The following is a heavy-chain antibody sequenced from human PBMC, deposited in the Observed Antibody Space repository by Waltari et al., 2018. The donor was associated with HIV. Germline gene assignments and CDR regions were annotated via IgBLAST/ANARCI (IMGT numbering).Heavy chain of an antibody. Sequence: QVQLVQSGAEVKKPGASVKVSCKASGYTFTSYGISWVRQAPGQGLEWMGWISAYNGNTNYAQKLQGRVTMTTDTSTSTAYMELRSLRSDDTAVYYCARAFRVRYSSGWQYSYYGMDVWGQGTTVTVSS. CDR3: ARAFRVRYSSGWQYSYYGMDV. CDR2: ISAYNGNT. CDR1: GYTFTSYG. V-gene: IGHV1-18*01. D-gene: IGHD6-19*01. J-gene: IGHJ6*02.